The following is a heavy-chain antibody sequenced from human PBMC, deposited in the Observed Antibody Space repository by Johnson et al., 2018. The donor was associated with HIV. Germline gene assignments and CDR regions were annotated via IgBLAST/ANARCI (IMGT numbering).Heavy chain of an antibody. Sequence: VQLVESGGGLVQPGGSLRLSCAASGFTVSSNYMSWVRQAPGKGLEWVSVIYSGGSTYYADSAKGRFTISRDNSKNTLYLQLNSLRAGDTAVYYCTRRRGGFDIWGQGTMVTVSS. D-gene: IGHD2-15*01. V-gene: IGHV3-66*04. CDR2: IYSGGST. CDR1: GFTVSSNY. J-gene: IGHJ3*02. CDR3: TRRRGGFDI.